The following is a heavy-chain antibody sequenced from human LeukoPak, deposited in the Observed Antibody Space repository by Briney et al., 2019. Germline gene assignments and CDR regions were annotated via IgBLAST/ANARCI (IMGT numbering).Heavy chain of an antibody. CDR3: TTDLNYDILTGYYTPFDY. CDR2: IKSKADGGTT. Sequence: GGSLRLSCAASGFTFTNAWMSWVRQAPGKGLEWVGRIKSKADGGTTDYAAPVKGRFTISRDDSKNTLYLQMNSLKTEDTAVYYCTTDLNYDILTGYYTPFDYWGQGTLVTVSS. CDR1: GFTFTNAW. D-gene: IGHD3-9*01. J-gene: IGHJ4*02. V-gene: IGHV3-15*01.